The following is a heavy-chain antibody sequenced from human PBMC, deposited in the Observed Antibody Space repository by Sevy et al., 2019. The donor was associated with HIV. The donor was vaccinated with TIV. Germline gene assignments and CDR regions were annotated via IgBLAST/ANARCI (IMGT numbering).Heavy chain of an antibody. V-gene: IGHV3-30*18. CDR3: AKALLGYCSGGNCYEYSCGMDV. J-gene: IGHJ6*02. CDR1: GFTFSNSY. D-gene: IGHD2-15*01. CDR2: ISYDGGNK. Sequence: GGSLRLSCAASGFTFSNSYMHLVRQAPGKGLEWVALISYDGGNKYYVDSVKGRFTISRDNSKNTLYLQMNSLKPEDTAVYYCAKALLGYCSGGNCYEYSCGMDVWGQGTTVTVSS.